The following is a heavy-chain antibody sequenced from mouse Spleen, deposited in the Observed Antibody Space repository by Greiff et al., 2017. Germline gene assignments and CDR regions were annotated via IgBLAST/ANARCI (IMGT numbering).Heavy chain of an antibody. CDR1: GFTFSSYA. CDR3: ARRDLYDAWFAY. J-gene: IGHJ3*01. D-gene: IGHD2-10*02. Sequence: EVHLVESGGGLVKLGGSLKLSCAASGFTFSSYAMSWVRQTPEKRLEWVATISSGGGNTYYPDSVKGRFTISRDNAKNTLYLQMSSLKSEDTATYYCARRDLYDAWFAYWGQGTLVTVSA. CDR2: ISSGGGNT. V-gene: IGHV5-9-3*01.